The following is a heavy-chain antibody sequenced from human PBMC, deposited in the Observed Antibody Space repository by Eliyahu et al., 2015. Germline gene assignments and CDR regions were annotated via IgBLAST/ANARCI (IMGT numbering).Heavy chain of an antibody. J-gene: IGHJ4*02. CDR3: ARRFAGIFDY. V-gene: IGHV4-39*01. CDR1: GGSISSSSDY. D-gene: IGHD3-16*01. CDR2: IYYSGSA. Sequence: QLQLQESGPGLVKPSETLSLTCSVPGGSISSSSDYWGWIRQPPGKGLEWIGSIYYSGSAHYNPSLKSRVTISVDTSKNQFSLKLSSVTAADTAVYYCARRFAGIFDYWGQGTLVTVSS.